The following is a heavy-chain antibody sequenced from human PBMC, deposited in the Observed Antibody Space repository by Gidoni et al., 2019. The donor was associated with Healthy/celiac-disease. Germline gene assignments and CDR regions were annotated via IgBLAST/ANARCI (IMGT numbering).Heavy chain of an antibody. J-gene: IGHJ3*02. V-gene: IGHV4-34*01. D-gene: IGHD3-3*01. CDR1: GGSFSGYY. Sequence: QVQLQQWGAGLLKPSETLSLTCAVYGGSFSGYYWSWIRQPPGKGLEWIGEINHSGSTNYNPSLKRRVTISVDTSKNQFSLKLSSVTAADTAVYYCAGYYDFWSAPRIDAFDIWGQGTMVTVSS. CDR3: AGYYDFWSAPRIDAFDI. CDR2: INHSGST.